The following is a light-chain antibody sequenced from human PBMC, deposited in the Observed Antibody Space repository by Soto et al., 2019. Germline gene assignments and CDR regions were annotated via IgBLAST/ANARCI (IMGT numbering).Light chain of an antibody. V-gene: IGLV2-14*01. CDR3: SSFTSSRTVV. J-gene: IGLJ2*01. Sequence: QSVLTQPASVSGSPGQSITISCTGTSSDVGGYNYVSWYQQHPDKAPKLLIYDVSNRPSGVSNRFSGSKSGNTASLTVSGLQAEDEADYYCSSFTSSRTVVFGGGTKVTVL. CDR1: SSDVGGYNY. CDR2: DVS.